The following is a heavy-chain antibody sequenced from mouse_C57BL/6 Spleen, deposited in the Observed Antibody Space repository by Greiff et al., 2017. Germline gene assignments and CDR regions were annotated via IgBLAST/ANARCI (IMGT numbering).Heavy chain of an antibody. CDR1: GYTFTSYW. J-gene: IGHJ3*01. V-gene: IGHV1-53*01. D-gene: IGHD1-1*01. CDR3: AGDYYGSSWRFAY. CDR2: INPSNGGT. Sequence: QVQLQQPGTELVKPGASVKLSCKASGYTFTSYWMHWVKQRPGQGLEWIGNINPSNGGTNYNEKFKSKATLTVDKSSSTAYMQLSSRTSEDSAVDYCAGDYYGSSWRFAYWGQGTLVTVSA.